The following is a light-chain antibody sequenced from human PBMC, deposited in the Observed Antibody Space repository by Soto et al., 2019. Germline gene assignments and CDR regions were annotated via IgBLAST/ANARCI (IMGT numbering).Light chain of an antibody. J-gene: IGLJ1*01. CDR2: DVT. Sequence: QSVLTQPASVSGSPGQSITTSCTGTSSDVGGYYSVSWYQQHPGKAPKLMIYDVTNRPSGVSNRFSGSKSGNTASLTISGLQAEDEADYYCSSYTSSSTDVFGTGTKVTVL. CDR1: SSDVGGYYS. V-gene: IGLV2-14*01. CDR3: SSYTSSSTDV.